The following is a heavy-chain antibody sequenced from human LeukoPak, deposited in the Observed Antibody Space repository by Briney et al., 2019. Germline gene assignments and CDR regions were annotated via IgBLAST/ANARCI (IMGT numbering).Heavy chain of an antibody. Sequence: GGSLRLSCAASGFTFSSYWMNWVRQAPGKGLVWVSRINSDGSSTSYADSVKGRFTISRDNAKNTLYLQMNSLRAEDTAVYYCAMGPYYYDSSGYYYWGQGTLVTVSS. V-gene: IGHV3-74*01. J-gene: IGHJ4*02. CDR1: GFTFSSYW. CDR2: INSDGSST. D-gene: IGHD3-22*01. CDR3: AMGPYYYDSSGYYY.